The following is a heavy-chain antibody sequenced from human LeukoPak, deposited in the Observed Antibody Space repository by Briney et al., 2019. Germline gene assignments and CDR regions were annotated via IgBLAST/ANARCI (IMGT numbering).Heavy chain of an antibody. CDR2: IYYSGST. V-gene: IGHV4-31*03. J-gene: IGHJ4*02. Sequence: SQTLSLTRSVSGGSISSGGYYWSWIRQHPGKGLEWIGYIYYSGSTYYNPSLKSRVTISVDTSKNQFSLKLSSVTAADTAVYYCARTDTAMAPFDYWGQGTLVTVSS. CDR1: GGSISSGGYY. CDR3: ARTDTAMAPFDY. D-gene: IGHD5-18*01.